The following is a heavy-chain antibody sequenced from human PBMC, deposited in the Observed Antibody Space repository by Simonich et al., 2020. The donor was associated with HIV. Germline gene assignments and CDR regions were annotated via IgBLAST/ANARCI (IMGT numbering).Heavy chain of an antibody. Sequence: QVQLVQSGAEVQKPGASVKVSCKASEYTFTGYYMHWVQQAPGQGLEWRERINPNSGGTNDAQRFQGRVIMTRDTSINTTYMERSRLRSDDTAVYYCARDPSNSGWYYFDYWGQGTLVTVSS. J-gene: IGHJ4*02. CDR3: ARDPSNSGWYYFDY. V-gene: IGHV1-2*06. CDR1: EYTFTGYY. D-gene: IGHD6-19*01. CDR2: INPNSGGT.